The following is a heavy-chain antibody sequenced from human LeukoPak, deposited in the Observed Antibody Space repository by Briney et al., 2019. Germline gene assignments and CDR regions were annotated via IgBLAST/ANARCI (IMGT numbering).Heavy chain of an antibody. CDR1: GLTFSSYW. D-gene: IGHD1-20*01. CDR3: AKDRYNWNDEPGDY. Sequence: GGSLRLSCAASGLTFSSYWMSWVRQAPGKGLEWVANIKQDGSEKYYVDSVKGRFTISRDNAKNSLYLQMNSLRAEDTAVYYCAKDRYNWNDEPGDYWAQGTLVTVSS. V-gene: IGHV3-7*03. J-gene: IGHJ4*02. CDR2: IKQDGSEK.